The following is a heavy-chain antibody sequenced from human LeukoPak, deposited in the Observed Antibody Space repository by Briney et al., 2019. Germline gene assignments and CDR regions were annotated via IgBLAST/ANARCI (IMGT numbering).Heavy chain of an antibody. CDR2: IRQDGGAK. V-gene: IGHV3-7*01. Sequence: GGSLRLSCTASGFIFNDFWMSWVRQAPGEGLEWMANIRQDGGAKNYVDSVKGRFTISRDNAKNSLYLQMNSLRAEDTAVYYCARGVVPAANWGQGTLVTVSS. D-gene: IGHD2-2*01. CDR1: GFIFNDFW. J-gene: IGHJ4*02. CDR3: ARGVVPAAN.